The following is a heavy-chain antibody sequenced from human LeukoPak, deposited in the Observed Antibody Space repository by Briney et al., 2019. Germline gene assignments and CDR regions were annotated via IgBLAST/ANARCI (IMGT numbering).Heavy chain of an antibody. D-gene: IGHD2-2*01. CDR2: ISYDGSNK. Sequence: GGSLRLSCAASGSTFSSYGMHWVRQAPGKGLEWVAVISYDGSNKFYADSVKGRFTISRDNSKNTLYLQMNSLRAEDTAVYYCAKDDCSSTSCYFAYYGVDVWGQGTTVTGSS. J-gene: IGHJ6*02. CDR3: AKDDCSSTSCYFAYYGVDV. CDR1: GSTFSSYG. V-gene: IGHV3-30*18.